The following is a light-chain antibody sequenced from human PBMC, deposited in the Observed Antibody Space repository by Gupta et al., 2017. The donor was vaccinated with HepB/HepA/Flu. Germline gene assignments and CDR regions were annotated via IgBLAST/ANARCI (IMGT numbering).Light chain of an antibody. J-gene: IGLJ2*01. CDR2: DDS. V-gene: IGLV3-21*03. CDR1: HIGNKN. Sequence: SYVLTQPPSVSVAPGKTARVTCGAPHIGNKNVHGYQQKPGQAPVLFVYDDSDRPSGIPERFSGSNSGNTATLTISGVEAGDEADYFCQVLGRSTDHVVFGGGTKLTVL. CDR3: QVLGRSTDHVV.